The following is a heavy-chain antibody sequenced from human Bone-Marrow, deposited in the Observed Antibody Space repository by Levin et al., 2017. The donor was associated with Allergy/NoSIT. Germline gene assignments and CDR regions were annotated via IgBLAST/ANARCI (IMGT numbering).Heavy chain of an antibody. D-gene: IGHD3-9*01. Sequence: PSETLSLTCTVSGDSIGSSNYYWGWIRQPPGKGLEWIGSIYYSGNTYYNPSLKSRLTITVDTSKNQFSLKLRSVTAADTAVYYCARAGRYDYWGQGTLVTVSS. CDR2: IYYSGNT. CDR1: GDSIGSSNYY. J-gene: IGHJ4*02. V-gene: IGHV4-39*07. CDR3: ARAGRYDY.